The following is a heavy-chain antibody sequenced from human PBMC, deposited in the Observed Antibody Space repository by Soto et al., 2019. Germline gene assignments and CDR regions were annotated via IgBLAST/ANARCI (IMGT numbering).Heavy chain of an antibody. CDR3: ARPQVGYSSSSAFDY. V-gene: IGHV1-69*13. Sequence: GASVKVSCKASGGTFSSYAISWVRQAPGQGLEWMGGIIPIFGTANYAQKFQGRVTITADESTSTAYMELSSLRSEDTAVYYCARPQVGYSSSSAFDYWGQGTLVTVSS. CDR2: IIPIFGTA. J-gene: IGHJ4*02. CDR1: GGTFSSYA. D-gene: IGHD6-6*01.